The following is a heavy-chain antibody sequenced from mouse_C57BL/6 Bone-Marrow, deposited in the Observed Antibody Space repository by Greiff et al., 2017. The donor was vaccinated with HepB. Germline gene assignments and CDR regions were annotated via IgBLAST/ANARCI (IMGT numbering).Heavy chain of an antibody. CDR2: IWTGGGT. D-gene: IGHD1-1*01. CDR1: GFSFTSYA. J-gene: IGHJ2*01. CDR3: ARSYYGSSLFFDY. Sequence: VQLQQSGPGLVAPSQSLSITCTVSGFSFTSYAISWVRQPTGKGLEWLGVIWTGGGTNYNSALKSRLSISKDNSKSKVFLKANSLQTDDTARYYCARSYYGSSLFFDYWGQGTTLTVSS. V-gene: IGHV2-9-1*01.